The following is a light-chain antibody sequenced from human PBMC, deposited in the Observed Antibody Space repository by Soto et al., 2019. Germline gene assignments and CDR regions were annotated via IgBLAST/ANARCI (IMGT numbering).Light chain of an antibody. V-gene: IGKV3-15*01. J-gene: IGKJ3*01. CDR3: QQYTTLPLT. CDR2: GAS. CDR1: QSVDSK. Sequence: EVVMTQSPATLSVSPGERATLSCRASQSVDSKLAWYQQKPGQTPRLLIHGASTRATGIPARFSGSGSGTEFPLTITSLQSEDFAQYYCQQYTTLPLTFGPGTKLDIK.